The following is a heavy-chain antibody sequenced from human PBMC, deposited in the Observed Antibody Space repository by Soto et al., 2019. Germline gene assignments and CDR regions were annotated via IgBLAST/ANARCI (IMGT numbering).Heavy chain of an antibody. CDR3: ARVGQCSSTTCRYYYYYGMDV. J-gene: IGHJ6*02. V-gene: IGHV1-18*01. CDR2: ISGYNGNT. D-gene: IGHD2-2*03. CDR1: GYPFSNYG. Sequence: QVQLVQSGVEVKKPGASVTVSCKASGYPFSNYGISWVRQATGQGLEWMGWISGYNGNTNYAQNLQGRVTLTTDTYTNTAYIELRSLRSDDKAVYYCARVGQCSSTTCRYYYYYGMDVSGQGTTVTVSS.